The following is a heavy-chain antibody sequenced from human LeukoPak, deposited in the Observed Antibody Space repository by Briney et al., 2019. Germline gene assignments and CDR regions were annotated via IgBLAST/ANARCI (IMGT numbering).Heavy chain of an antibody. Sequence: GGSLRLSCAASGFTFSSYSMNWVRQAPGKGLEWVSSISSSSSYIYYADSVKGRFTISRDNAKNSLYLQMNSLRAEGTAVYYCARDLIVVVPAAINNYYYYGMDVWGQGTTVTVSS. D-gene: IGHD2-2*01. CDR2: ISSSSSYI. V-gene: IGHV3-21*01. CDR1: GFTFSSYS. J-gene: IGHJ6*02. CDR3: ARDLIVVVPAAINNYYYYGMDV.